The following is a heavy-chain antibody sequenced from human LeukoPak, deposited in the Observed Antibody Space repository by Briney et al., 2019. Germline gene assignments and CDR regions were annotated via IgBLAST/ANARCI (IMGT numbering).Heavy chain of an antibody. D-gene: IGHD3-3*01. CDR3: ARGLSSITIFGVVIPYYFDY. CDR1: GFTVSTNS. CDR2: IYSDNT. V-gene: IGHV3-53*01. Sequence: GGSLRLSCTVSGFTVSTNSMSWVRQAPGKGLEWVSFIYSDNTHYSDSVKGRFAISRDNSKNTLYLQMNSLRAEDTAVYYCARGLSSITIFGVVIPYYFDYWGQGTLVTVSS. J-gene: IGHJ4*02.